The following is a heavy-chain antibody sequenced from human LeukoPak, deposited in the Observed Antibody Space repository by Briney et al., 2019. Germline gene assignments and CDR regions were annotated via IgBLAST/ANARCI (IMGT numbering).Heavy chain of an antibody. CDR3: ARESPSKYVIDY. CDR2: IYTSGYT. Sequence: SETLSLTCTVSGGSMSSSTDYWSWFRQPAGKGLEWIGRIYTSGYTNYNPSLKSRVTISRDTSKNQFSLEMSSVTAADTAVYYCARESPSKYVIDYWGQGILVTVSS. V-gene: IGHV4-61*02. J-gene: IGHJ4*02. D-gene: IGHD2-2*01. CDR1: GGSMSSSTDY.